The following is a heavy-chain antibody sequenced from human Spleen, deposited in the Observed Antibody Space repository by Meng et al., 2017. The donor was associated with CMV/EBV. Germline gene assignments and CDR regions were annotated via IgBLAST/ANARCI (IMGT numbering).Heavy chain of an antibody. D-gene: IGHD1-26*01. CDR3: ARDRGWGPVGATNLDY. CDR1: GYTFTSYG. V-gene: IGHV1-46*01. CDR2: INPSGGST. J-gene: IGHJ4*02. Sequence: QVQLVQSGAEVKKPGASVKGSCKASGYTFTSYGISWVRQAPGQGLEWMGIINPSGGSTSYAQKFQGRVTMTRDTSTSTVYMELSSLRSEDTAVYYCARDRGWGPVGATNLDYWGQGTLVTVSS.